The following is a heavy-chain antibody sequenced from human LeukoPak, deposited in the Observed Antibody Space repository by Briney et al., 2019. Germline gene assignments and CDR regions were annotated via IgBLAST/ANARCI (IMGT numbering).Heavy chain of an antibody. CDR2: IYYSGST. D-gene: IGHD6-19*01. CDR3: ARVGSGCFDY. Sequence: SETLSLTCTVSGGSISSYYWSWIRQPPGKGLEWIGYIYYSGSTNDNPSLKSRLTLSIDTSKNQFSLKLSSVTAADTAVYYCARVGSGCFDYWGQGTLVTVSS. V-gene: IGHV4-59*01. J-gene: IGHJ4*02. CDR1: GGSISSYY.